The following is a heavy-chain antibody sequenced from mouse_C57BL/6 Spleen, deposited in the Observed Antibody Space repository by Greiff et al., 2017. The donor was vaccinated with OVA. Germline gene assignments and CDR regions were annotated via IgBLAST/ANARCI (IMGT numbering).Heavy chain of an antibody. V-gene: IGHV1-4*01. CDR3: ARSYDYSWFAY. D-gene: IGHD2-4*01. CDR1: GYTFTSYT. CDR2: INPSSGYT. J-gene: IGHJ3*01. Sequence: QVQLQQSGAELARPGASVTLSCKASGYTFTSYTMHWVKQRPGQGLEWIGYINPSSGYTKYNQKFKDKAPLTADKSSSTAYMQLSILTSEDSAVYYCARSYDYSWFAYWGQGTLVTVSA.